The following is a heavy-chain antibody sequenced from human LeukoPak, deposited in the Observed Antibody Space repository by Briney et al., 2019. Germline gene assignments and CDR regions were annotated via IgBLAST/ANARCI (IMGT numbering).Heavy chain of an antibody. CDR2: IYTSGST. J-gene: IGHJ4*02. D-gene: IGHD3-10*01. V-gene: IGHV4-59*10. Sequence: SSETLSLTCAVYGGSFSGYYWSWIRQPAGKGLEWIGRIYTSGSTNYNPSLKSRVTISIDTSKTQFSLKLSSGCGSLEGAPSPFDYWGQGTLVTVSS. CDR1: GGSFSGYY. CDR3: FDY.